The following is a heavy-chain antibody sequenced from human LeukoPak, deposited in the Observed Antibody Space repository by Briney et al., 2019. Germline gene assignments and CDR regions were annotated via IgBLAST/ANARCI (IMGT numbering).Heavy chain of an antibody. D-gene: IGHD3-22*01. CDR2: IYYSGST. Sequence: PSETLSLTCTVSGDPIISRTYYWGWIRQPPGKGLEWIGSIYYSGSTYYNPSLKSRVTISVDTSKNQFSLKLSSVTAADTAVYYCARQYYYDSRVFFQYYFDQWGQGTLVTVSS. CDR1: GDPIISRTYY. CDR3: ARQYYYDSRVFFQYYFDQ. J-gene: IGHJ4*02. V-gene: IGHV4-39*01.